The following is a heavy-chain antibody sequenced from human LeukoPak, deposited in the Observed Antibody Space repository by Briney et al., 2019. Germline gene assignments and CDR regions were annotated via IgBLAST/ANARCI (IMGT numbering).Heavy chain of an antibody. V-gene: IGHV1-2*06. Sequence: ASVKVSCKASGYTFTGYYMHWVRQAPGQGLEWMGRINPNSGGTNYAQKVQGRVTMTRDTSISTAYMELSRLRSDDTAVYYCARNGWLVRNWFDPWGQGTLVTVSS. J-gene: IGHJ5*02. CDR3: ARNGWLVRNWFDP. CDR1: GYTFTGYY. D-gene: IGHD6-19*01. CDR2: INPNSGGT.